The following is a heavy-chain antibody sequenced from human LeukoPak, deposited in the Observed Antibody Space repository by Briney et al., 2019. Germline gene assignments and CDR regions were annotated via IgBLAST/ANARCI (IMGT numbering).Heavy chain of an antibody. Sequence: GGSLRLSCAASGFTFSGSAMHWVRQASGKGLEWVGRIRSKANSYATAYAASVKGRFTISRDDSKNTAYLQMNSLKTEDTAVYYCTSPTPPDRSSTSCYDYWGQGTLVTVSS. D-gene: IGHD2-2*01. CDR2: IRSKANSYAT. CDR3: TSPTPPDRSSTSCYDY. V-gene: IGHV3-73*01. J-gene: IGHJ4*02. CDR1: GFTFSGSA.